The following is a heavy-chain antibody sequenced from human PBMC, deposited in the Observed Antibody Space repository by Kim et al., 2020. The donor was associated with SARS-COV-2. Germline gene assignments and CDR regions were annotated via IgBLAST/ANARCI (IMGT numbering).Heavy chain of an antibody. CDR1: GFTFGDYA. J-gene: IGHJ4*02. V-gene: IGHV3-9*01. CDR3: AKDLSSSPHAYFGY. Sequence: GGSLRLSCAASGFTFGDYAMHWVRQAPGKGLEWVSGSSWNSGSIGYADSVKGRFTSSRDNAKNSLYLQMNSLRAEDTFLDYCAKDLSSSPHAYFGYSGQGTLVTVSS. CDR2: SSWNSGSI. D-gene: IGHD6-13*01.